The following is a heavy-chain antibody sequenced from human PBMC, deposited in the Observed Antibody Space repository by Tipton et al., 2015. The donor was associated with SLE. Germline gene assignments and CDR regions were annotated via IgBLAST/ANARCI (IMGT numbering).Heavy chain of an antibody. D-gene: IGHD3-10*01. V-gene: IGHV4-31*03. Sequence: TLSLTCTVSSGSVSSGAYYWSWIRQHPGKGLEWIGYVFSSGTTYYNPSLQGRLSMSLDTSKNQLSLQLSSVTAADTAVYYCARQRLRLLSPLDAWGQGTTVTV. CDR3: ARQRLRLLSPLDA. CDR1: SGSVSSGAYY. CDR2: VFSSGTT. J-gene: IGHJ6*02.